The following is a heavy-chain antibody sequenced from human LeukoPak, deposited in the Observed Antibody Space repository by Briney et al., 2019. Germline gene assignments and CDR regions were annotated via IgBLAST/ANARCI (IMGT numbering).Heavy chain of an antibody. CDR3: ARVPLWFGEFGASPSYYYMDV. CDR2: ISAYNGNT. J-gene: IGHJ6*03. V-gene: IGHV1-18*01. CDR1: GYTFTSYG. Sequence: GASVKVSCKASGYTFTSYGISWVRQAPGQGLEWMGWISAYNGNTNYAQKLQGRVTMTTDTSTSTAYMELRSLRSDDTAVYYCARVPLWFGEFGASPSYYYMDVWGKGTTVTISS. D-gene: IGHD3-10*01.